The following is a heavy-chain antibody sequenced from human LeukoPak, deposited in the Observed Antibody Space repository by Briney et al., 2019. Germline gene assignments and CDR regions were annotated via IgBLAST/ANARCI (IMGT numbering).Heavy chain of an antibody. CDR2: IYPGDSDT. J-gene: IGHJ4*02. CDR3: VRFSDY. Sequence: GASLKISCKGSGYSFTNYWIGWVRQMPGKGLEWMGIIYPGDSDTTYSLSFQGQVTISADKSISTAYLQWGSLKASDTAMYYCVRFSDYWGQGTLVTVSS. V-gene: IGHV5-51*01. CDR1: GYSFTNYW.